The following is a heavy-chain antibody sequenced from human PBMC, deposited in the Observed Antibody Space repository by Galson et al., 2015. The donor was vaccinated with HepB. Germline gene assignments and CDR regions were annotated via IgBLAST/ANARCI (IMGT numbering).Heavy chain of an antibody. CDR3: AREGIAARLSYYYYYVDV. Sequence: SVKVSCKASGYTFTSYDINWVRQATGQGLEWMGWMNPNSGNTGYAQKFQGRVTMTRNTSISTAYMELSSLRSEDTAVYYCAREGIAARLSYYYYYVDVWGKGTTVTVSS. V-gene: IGHV1-8*01. D-gene: IGHD6-6*01. CDR2: MNPNSGNT. CDR1: GYTFTSYD. J-gene: IGHJ6*03.